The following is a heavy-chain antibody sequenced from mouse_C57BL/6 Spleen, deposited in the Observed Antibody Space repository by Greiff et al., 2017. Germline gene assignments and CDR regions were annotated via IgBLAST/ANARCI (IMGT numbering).Heavy chain of an antibody. J-gene: IGHJ3*01. CDR3: ARSIYYDYDEFAY. V-gene: IGHV1-26*01. CDR1: GYTFTDYY. D-gene: IGHD2-4*01. CDR2: INPNNGGT. Sequence: EVKLQESGPELVKPGASVKISCKASGYTFTDYYMNWVKQSHGKSLEWIGDINPNNGGTSYNQKFKGKATLTVDKSSSTAYMELRSLTSEDSAVYYCARSIYYDYDEFAYWGQGTLVTVSA.